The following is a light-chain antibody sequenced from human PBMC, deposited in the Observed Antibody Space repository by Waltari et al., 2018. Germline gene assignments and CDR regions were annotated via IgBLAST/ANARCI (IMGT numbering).Light chain of an antibody. CDR1: ENINTY. J-gene: IGKJ1*01. Sequence: DIQMTQSPSSLSASVGDRVNITCRASENINTYLNWYQQRPGKAPKLLIYKASTLQTAVPSRFSGSGSGTDYTFTINNLQSEDVAIYYCQQAYAFPPTFGQGTKVGLK. CDR2: KAS. V-gene: IGKV1-33*01. CDR3: QQAYAFPPT.